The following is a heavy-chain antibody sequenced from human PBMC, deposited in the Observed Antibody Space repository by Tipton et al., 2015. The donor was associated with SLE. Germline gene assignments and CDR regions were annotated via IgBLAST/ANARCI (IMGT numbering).Heavy chain of an antibody. CDR1: GGSFSGYY. V-gene: IGHV4-59*12. D-gene: IGHD5-18*01. CDR2: IYYSGST. CDR3: ARVTTAMVTVKG. Sequence: TLSLTCAVYGGSFSGYYWSWIRQPPGKGLEWIGYIYYSGSTNYNPSLKSRVTISVDTSKNQFSLKLSSVTAADTAVYYCARVTTAMVTVKGWGQGTLVTVSS. J-gene: IGHJ4*02.